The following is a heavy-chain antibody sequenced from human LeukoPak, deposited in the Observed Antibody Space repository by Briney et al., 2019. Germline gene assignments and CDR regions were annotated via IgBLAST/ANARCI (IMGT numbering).Heavy chain of an antibody. J-gene: IGHJ3*02. Sequence: SETLSLTCTVSGGSISSGDYYWSWIRQPPGKGLEWIGYIYYSGSTYYNPSLKSRVTISVDTSKNQFSLKLSSVTAADTAVYYCARDPRGPNAFDIWAKGQWSPSLQ. CDR2: IYYSGST. CDR3: ARDPRGPNAFDI. V-gene: IGHV4-30-4*01. CDR1: GGSISSGDYY.